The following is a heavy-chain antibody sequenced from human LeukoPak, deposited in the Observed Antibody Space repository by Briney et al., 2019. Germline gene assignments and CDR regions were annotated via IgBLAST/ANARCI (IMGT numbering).Heavy chain of an antibody. Sequence: SVKVSCKVSGYTLTELSMHSVRQAPGKGLEWMEGFDPEDGEKNYAQKFQGRVTITEETSTDTSYMELSSLRSEDAAVYYCATSSSSFRVRWSSYYFDYWGQGTLVTVSS. CDR3: ATSSSSFRVRWSSYYFDY. CDR2: FDPEDGEK. V-gene: IGHV1-24*01. J-gene: IGHJ4*02. CDR1: GYTLTELS. D-gene: IGHD6-6*01.